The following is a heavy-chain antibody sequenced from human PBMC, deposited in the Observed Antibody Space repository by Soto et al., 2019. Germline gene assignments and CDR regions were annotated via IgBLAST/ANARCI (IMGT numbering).Heavy chain of an antibody. Sequence: QVQRVESGGGVVQPGRSLRLSCAASGFTFSSYGMHWVRQAPGKGLEWVAVISYDGSNKYYADSVKGRFTISRDNCKNTLYLQMICLRVDDSALYYCADDLLRPCRAYGLDVWGQGTTVTVSS. V-gene: IGHV3-30*03. CDR3: ADDLLRPCRAYGLDV. D-gene: IGHD1-1*01. CDR1: GFTFSSYG. J-gene: IGHJ6*02. CDR2: ISYDGSNK.